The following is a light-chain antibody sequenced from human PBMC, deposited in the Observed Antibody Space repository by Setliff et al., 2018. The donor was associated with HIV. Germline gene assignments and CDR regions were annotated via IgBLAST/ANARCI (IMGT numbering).Light chain of an antibody. CDR3: CSFAGSNTYV. V-gene: IGLV2-23*02. Sequence: QSALTQPRSVSGSPGQSVTISCTGTSSDVGGYNLVSWYQHHPDKAPKLIIYEVRERPSGVSNRFSGSKSGNTASLTISGLQAEDEADYYCCSFAGSNTYVFGPGTKVTVL. J-gene: IGLJ1*01. CDR2: EVR. CDR1: SSDVGGYNL.